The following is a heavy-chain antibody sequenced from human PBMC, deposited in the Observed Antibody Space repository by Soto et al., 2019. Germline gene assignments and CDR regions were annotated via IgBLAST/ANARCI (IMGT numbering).Heavy chain of an antibody. D-gene: IGHD3-3*01. CDR2: ISGSGGST. CDR1: GFTFSTYG. Sequence: GGSLRLSCAASGFTFSTYGMSWVRQAPGKGLEWVSAISGSGGSTYYADSVKGRFTISRDNFKNTLYLQMNSLRAEDTAVYYCAKGKWDDFWSALDYWGQGTLVTVSS. V-gene: IGHV3-23*01. J-gene: IGHJ4*02. CDR3: AKGKWDDFWSALDY.